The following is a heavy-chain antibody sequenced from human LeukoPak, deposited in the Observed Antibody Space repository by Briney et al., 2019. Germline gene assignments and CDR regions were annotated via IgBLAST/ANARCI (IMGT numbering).Heavy chain of an antibody. J-gene: IGHJ3*02. V-gene: IGHV3-74*01. CDR1: GFTFSSYW. CDR3: ARGLNWNFVPSRDAFDI. CDR2: INTDESST. Sequence: GGSLRLSCAASGFTFSSYWMHWVRQAPGKGLVWVSRINTDESSTSYADSVKGRFTISRDNAKNTLYLQMNSLRAEDTAVYYCARGLNWNFVPSRDAFDIWGQGTMVTVSS. D-gene: IGHD1-7*01.